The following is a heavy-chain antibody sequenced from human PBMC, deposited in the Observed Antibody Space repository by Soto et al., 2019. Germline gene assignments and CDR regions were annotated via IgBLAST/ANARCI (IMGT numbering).Heavy chain of an antibody. V-gene: IGHV1-18*01. CDR3: ARDPSNTSGRYQFFDF. J-gene: IGHJ4*02. Sequence: QVQLVQSGTEVKKPGASVKVSCMASGYTFTHHGISWVRQAPGQGPEWMGWISCYNGDTKYAQNVQGRVTMTTDTSATTAYMELRSRRSDDTAVYYCARDPSNTSGRYQFFDFWGQGTLVTVSS. D-gene: IGHD2-15*01. CDR2: ISCYNGDT. CDR1: GYTFTHHG.